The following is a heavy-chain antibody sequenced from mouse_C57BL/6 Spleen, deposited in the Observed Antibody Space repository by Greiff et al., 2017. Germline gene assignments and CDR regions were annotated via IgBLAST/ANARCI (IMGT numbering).Heavy chain of an antibody. CDR3: AREEDYGNYGFAY. Sequence: VKLMESGGGLVKPGGSLKLSCAASGFTFSSYAMSWVRQTPEKRLEWVATISDGGSYTYYPDNVKGRFTISRDNAKNNLYLQMSHLKSEDTAMYYCAREEDYGNYGFAYWGQGTLVTVSA. CDR2: ISDGGSYT. D-gene: IGHD2-1*01. CDR1: GFTFSSYA. V-gene: IGHV5-4*01. J-gene: IGHJ3*01.